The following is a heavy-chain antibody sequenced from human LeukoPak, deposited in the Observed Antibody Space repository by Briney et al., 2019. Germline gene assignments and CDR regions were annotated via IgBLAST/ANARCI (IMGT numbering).Heavy chain of an antibody. D-gene: IGHD5-12*01. CDR1: GYTFTSYA. Sequence: ASVKVSCKASGYTFTSYAMHWVRQAPGQRLEWMGWINAGNGNTKYSQKFQGRVTITRDTSASTAYMELSSLRSEDTAVYSCARGVATNRYYFDYWGQGSLVTVSS. CDR3: ARGVATNRYYFDY. CDR2: INAGNGNT. J-gene: IGHJ4*02. V-gene: IGHV1-3*01.